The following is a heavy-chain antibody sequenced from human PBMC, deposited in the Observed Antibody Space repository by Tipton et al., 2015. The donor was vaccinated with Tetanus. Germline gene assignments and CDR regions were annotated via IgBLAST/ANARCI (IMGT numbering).Heavy chain of an antibody. CDR2: IYFEGST. CDR3: ARHLYGYWFDP. V-gene: IGHV4-39*02. J-gene: IGHJ5*02. CDR1: GASISDKKHY. D-gene: IGHD2/OR15-2a*01. Sequence: TLSLTCTVSGASISDKKHYWGWIRQAPGKGLEWIASIYFEGSTYYSPSLKSRLTIDVDTSQNLFSLKLTSVTAADTAVYFCARHLYGYWFDPWGQGALVTVSS.